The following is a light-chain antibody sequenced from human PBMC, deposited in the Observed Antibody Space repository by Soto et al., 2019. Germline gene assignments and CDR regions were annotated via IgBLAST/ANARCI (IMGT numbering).Light chain of an antibody. V-gene: IGKV1-5*01. CDR3: QQYNSYST. Sequence: DIKMSQSPSTLSASVGDRVTITCRASQSISTWLAWYQQKPGKAPKLLIYDASSLESGVPSRFSGSGSGTEFTLTISSLQPEGFASYYCQQYNSYSTFGQGTKVDI. CDR1: QSISTW. CDR2: DAS. J-gene: IGKJ1*01.